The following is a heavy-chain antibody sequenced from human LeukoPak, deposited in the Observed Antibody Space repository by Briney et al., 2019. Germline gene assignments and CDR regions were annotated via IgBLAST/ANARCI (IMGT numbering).Heavy chain of an antibody. CDR1: GFTFSTYW. D-gene: IGHD5-24*01. V-gene: IGHV3-74*01. J-gene: IGHJ4*02. CDR2: INRDGSST. CDR3: ARAGYRDAYNL. Sequence: GGSQRLSCAASGFTFSTYWMDWVRQAPGKGMVWVSRINRDGSSTIYADSVKGRFTISRDNAKNTLSLQMNTLRAEDTGVYYCARAGYRDAYNLWGQATLVTVSS.